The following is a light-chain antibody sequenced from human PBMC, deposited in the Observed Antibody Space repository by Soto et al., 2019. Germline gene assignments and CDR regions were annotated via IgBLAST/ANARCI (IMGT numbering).Light chain of an antibody. CDR2: RAS. V-gene: IGKV3-15*01. CDR1: QNIDTN. J-gene: IGKJ1*01. Sequence: EILMTQSPATLCVSPGERAILSYRASQNIDTNLVWYQQKPDQAPRLLLYRASPRATGVPARFSGSGSGTDFTLTVSSLQSEDFAVYYCQQYYNWPPWTFGLGTKVDIK. CDR3: QQYYNWPPWT.